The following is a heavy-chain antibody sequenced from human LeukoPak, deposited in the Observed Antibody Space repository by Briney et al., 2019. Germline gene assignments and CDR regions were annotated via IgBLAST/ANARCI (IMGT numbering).Heavy chain of an antibody. CDR2: IRSKAYGEKT. CDR3: SRDPYGDPNWFDP. J-gene: IGHJ5*02. CDR1: GFIFGDYA. V-gene: IGHV3-49*03. D-gene: IGHD4-17*01. Sequence: GGSLRLSCTASGFIFGDYAMNWFRQAPGKGLEWVGFIRSKAYGEKTDYAESVKGRFTISRDDSKSIAYLQMNSLKTEDTAVYYCSRDPYGDPNWFDPWGQGTLVTVSS.